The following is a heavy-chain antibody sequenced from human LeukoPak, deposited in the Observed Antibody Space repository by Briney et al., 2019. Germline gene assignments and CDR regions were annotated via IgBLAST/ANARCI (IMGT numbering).Heavy chain of an antibody. J-gene: IGHJ6*02. CDR2: IIPIFGIA. Sequence: ASVKVSCKASGGTFSSYAISWVRQAPGQGLEWMGRIIPIFGIANYAQKFQGRVTITADKSTSTAYMELSSLRSEDTAVYYCAKDEGEWELHRQYYYGMDVWGQGTTVTVSS. V-gene: IGHV1-69*04. D-gene: IGHD1-26*01. CDR3: AKDEGEWELHRQYYYGMDV. CDR1: GGTFSSYA.